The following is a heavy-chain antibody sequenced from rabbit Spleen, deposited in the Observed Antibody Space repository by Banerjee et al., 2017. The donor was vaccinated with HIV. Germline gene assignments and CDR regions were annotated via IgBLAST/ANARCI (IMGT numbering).Heavy chain of an antibody. J-gene: IGHJ4*01. CDR1: GVSFSDRDV. CDR3: ARGSATMTMVITGYYFNL. Sequence: QEQLGETGGGLVQPGGSLTLSCKASGVSFSDRDVMCWVRQDPGKGLQWIACINASTGKPVYATWAKGRFTFSKTSSTTVTLQVTSLTAADTATYFCARGSATMTMVITGYYFNLWGPGTLVTV. CDR2: INASTGKP. D-gene: IGHD2-1*01. V-gene: IGHV1S45*01.